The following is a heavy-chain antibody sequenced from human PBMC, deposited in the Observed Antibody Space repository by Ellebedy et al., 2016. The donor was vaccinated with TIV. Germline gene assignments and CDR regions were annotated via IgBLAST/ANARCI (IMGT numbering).Heavy chain of an antibody. V-gene: IGHV4-38-2*02. D-gene: IGHD3-10*01. Sequence: SETLSLTXTVSGYSISSGYYWGWIRQPPGKGLEWIGSIYHSGSTYYNPSLKSRVTISVDTSKNQFSLKLSSVTAADTAVYYCARDPSGSYWYWGQGTLVTVSS. CDR1: GYSISSGYY. J-gene: IGHJ4*02. CDR2: IYHSGST. CDR3: ARDPSGSYWY.